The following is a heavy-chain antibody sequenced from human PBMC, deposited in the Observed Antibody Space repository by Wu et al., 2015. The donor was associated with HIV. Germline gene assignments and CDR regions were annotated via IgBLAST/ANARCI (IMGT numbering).Heavy chain of an antibody. CDR1: GYTFTSYD. CDR2: MNPNSGNT. CDR3: ARRPFSDYDSSGYYDY. Sequence: QVQLVQSGAEVKKPGASVKVSCKASGYTFTSYDINWVRQATGQGLEWMGWMNPNSGNTGYAQKFQGRVTMTRNTSISTAYMELSSLRSEDTAVYYCARRPFSDYDSSGYYDYWGQGTLVTVSS. D-gene: IGHD3-22*01. V-gene: IGHV1-8*01. J-gene: IGHJ4*02.